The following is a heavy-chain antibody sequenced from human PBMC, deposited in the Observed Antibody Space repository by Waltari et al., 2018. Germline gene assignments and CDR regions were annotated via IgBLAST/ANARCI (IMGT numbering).Heavy chain of an antibody. CDR3: ARGGYSGYDWRAGGDY. Sequence: EVQLMESGGGLVQPGGALRLSCAVPGFSLSNYWMHWVRQGPGQGRGWVSRIDSDGSSTSYADSVKGRFTISRDNAKNTLYLQMNSLRAEDTAVYYCARGGYSGYDWRAGGDYWGQGTLVTVSS. CDR2: IDSDGSST. CDR1: GFSLSNYW. D-gene: IGHD5-12*01. V-gene: IGHV3-74*01. J-gene: IGHJ4*02.